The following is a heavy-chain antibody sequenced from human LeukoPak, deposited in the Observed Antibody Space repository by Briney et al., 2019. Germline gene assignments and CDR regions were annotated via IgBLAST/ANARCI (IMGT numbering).Heavy chain of an antibody. D-gene: IGHD3-22*01. J-gene: IGHJ4*02. CDR2: ISGSGGST. V-gene: IGHV3-23*01. CDR1: GFTFSSYA. CDR3: AKDGGGYYDSSGYPPYYFDY. Sequence: GGSLRLSCAASGFTFSSYAMSWVRQAPGKGLEWVSAISGSGGSTYYADSVKGRFTISRDNSKNTLYLQMNSLRAEDTAVYYCAKDGGGYYDSSGYPPYYFDYWGQGTLVTVSS.